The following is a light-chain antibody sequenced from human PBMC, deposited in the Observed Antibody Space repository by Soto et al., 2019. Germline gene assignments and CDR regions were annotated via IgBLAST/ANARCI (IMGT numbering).Light chain of an antibody. J-gene: IGKJ2*01. V-gene: IGKV1-33*01. CDR3: QQYDNLPPMYA. CDR1: QDISNY. Sequence: DIQMTQSPSSLSASVGDRVTITCQASQDISNYLNWYQQKPGKAPKLLIYDASNLETGVPSRFSGSGSGTDFTFTISSLQPEDIATYYCQQYDNLPPMYAFGGGNKLE. CDR2: DAS.